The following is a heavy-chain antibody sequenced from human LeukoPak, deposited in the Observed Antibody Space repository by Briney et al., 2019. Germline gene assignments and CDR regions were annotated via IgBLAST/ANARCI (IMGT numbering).Heavy chain of an antibody. Sequence: PSQTLSLTCTVSGGSIRSDSYQWSWIRQSAGKGLEWIGRYYRSGSTNFSPSLKSRVTLAVDTSKNQFSLRLSSVTAADMAIYYCARGLWGIWPEEAFDNWGQGILVTVSS. J-gene: IGHJ4*02. CDR1: GGSIRSDSYQ. V-gene: IGHV4-61*02. CDR2: YYRSGST. CDR3: ARGLWGIWPEEAFDN. D-gene: IGHD4/OR15-4a*01.